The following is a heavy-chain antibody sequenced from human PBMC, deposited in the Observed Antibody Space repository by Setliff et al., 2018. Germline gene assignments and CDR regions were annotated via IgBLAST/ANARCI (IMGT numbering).Heavy chain of an antibody. CDR3: AREGGGSGWTPDS. CDR2: IYYNGRS. V-gene: IGHV4-59*01. J-gene: IGHJ4*02. CDR1: GGSISNYY. Sequence: SETLSLTCTVSGGSISNYYWSWIRQSPGKGLEWIGFIYYNGRSDHNPSFQRRVTMSVDRSKNQFSLNLRAMTAADTAVYYCAREGGGSGWTPDSWGQGTLVTVSS. D-gene: IGHD6-19*01.